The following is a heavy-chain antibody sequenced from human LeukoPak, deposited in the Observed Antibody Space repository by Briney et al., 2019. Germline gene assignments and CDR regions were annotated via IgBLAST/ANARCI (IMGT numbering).Heavy chain of an antibody. CDR2: ISGSGGST. Sequence: GGSLRLSCAASGFTFSSYAMSWVRQAPGKGLEWVSAISGSGGSTYYADSVKGRFTISRDNSKNTLYLQMNSLRTEDTAVYYCAKSPRRGVIPHYFDYWGQGTLVTVSS. CDR1: GFTFSSYA. V-gene: IGHV3-23*01. J-gene: IGHJ4*02. CDR3: AKSPRRGVIPHYFDY. D-gene: IGHD3-10*01.